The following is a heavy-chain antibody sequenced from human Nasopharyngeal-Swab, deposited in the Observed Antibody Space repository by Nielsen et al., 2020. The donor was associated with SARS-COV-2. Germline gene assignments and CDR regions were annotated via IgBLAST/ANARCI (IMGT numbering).Heavy chain of an antibody. V-gene: IGHV1-69*13. Sequence: SVKVSCKASGGTFSNYAISWVRQAPGLGLEWVGGIVPMFRTTNYAQKFQGRVTITADESTSTAYLELSSLRSEDTAVYYCARGGSSLGANLEDPWGQGTLVTVAS. J-gene: IGHJ5*02. CDR1: GGTFSNYA. CDR2: IVPMFRTT. CDR3: ARGGSSLGANLEDP. D-gene: IGHD3-16*01.